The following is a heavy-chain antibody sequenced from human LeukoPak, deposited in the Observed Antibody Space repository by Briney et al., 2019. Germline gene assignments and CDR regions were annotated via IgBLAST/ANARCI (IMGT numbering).Heavy chain of an antibody. CDR1: GFSFGDYG. CDR3: TRGYDSSGWLFDY. V-gene: IGHV3-49*03. Sequence: GGSLGLSCAASGFSFGDYGMSWFRQAPGKGPEWVSHIRSKAYGGTTEYATSVKGRFTISRDDSKSIAYLQMSSLKTEDTAVYYCTRGYDSSGWLFDYWGQGTLVTVSS. J-gene: IGHJ4*02. CDR2: IRSKAYGGTT. D-gene: IGHD6-19*01.